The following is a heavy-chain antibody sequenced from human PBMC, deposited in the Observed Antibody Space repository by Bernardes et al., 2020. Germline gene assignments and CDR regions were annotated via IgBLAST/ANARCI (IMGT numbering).Heavy chain of an antibody. D-gene: IGHD6-19*01. CDR1: GGSFSGYY. V-gene: IGHV4-34*01. Sequence: SESLTLTCAVYGGSFSGYYWSWIRQPPGKGLEWIGEINHSGSTNYNPSVKGRITISVDNSKNQFYLKLNTVTAADTAVYYCAEIKPIAVAGTDYWGQATLATVSS. CDR2: INHSGST. CDR3: AEIKPIAVAGTDY. J-gene: IGHJ4*02.